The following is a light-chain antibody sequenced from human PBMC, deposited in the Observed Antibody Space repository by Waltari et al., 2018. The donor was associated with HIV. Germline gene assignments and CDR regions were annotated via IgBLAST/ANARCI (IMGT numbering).Light chain of an antibody. Sequence: DIVMTQSPDSLAVSLGERATINCKSSQSVLYSSNNKNYLAWYQQKPGHPPKLLIYWASTRESGVPDRCSGSGSGTDFTLTISSLQAEDVAVYYCQQYYSTPPTFGQGTKLEIK. CDR3: QQYYSTPPT. V-gene: IGKV4-1*01. CDR1: QSVLYSSNNKNY. J-gene: IGKJ2*01. CDR2: WAS.